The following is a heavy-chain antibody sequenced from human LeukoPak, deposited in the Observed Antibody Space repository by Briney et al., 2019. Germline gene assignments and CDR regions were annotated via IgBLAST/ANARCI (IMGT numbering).Heavy chain of an antibody. CDR3: AKGDTS. CDR2: IRYDGSDK. J-gene: IGHJ5*02. D-gene: IGHD2-21*02. CDR1: GFNFSNYD. Sequence: PGGSLRLSCAASGFNFSNYDMHWARQAPGKGLEWVAFIRYDGSDKYYADSVKGRFTISRDNSKNTLYLQMNGLGTDDTAVYYCAKGDTSWGQGTLVTVSS. V-gene: IGHV3-30*02.